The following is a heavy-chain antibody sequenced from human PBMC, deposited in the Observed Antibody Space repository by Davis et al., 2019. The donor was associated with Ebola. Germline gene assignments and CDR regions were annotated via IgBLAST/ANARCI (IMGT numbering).Heavy chain of an antibody. Sequence: GESLKISCAASGFTFSSYGMHWVRQAPGKGLEWVAVISYDGSNKYYADSVKGRFTISRDNSKNTLYLQMNSLRAEDMAVYYCARSEVGTVTTGDAFDIWGQGTMVTVSS. CDR1: GFTFSSYG. D-gene: IGHD4-11*01. V-gene: IGHV3-30*03. CDR3: ARSEVGTVTTGDAFDI. CDR2: ISYDGSNK. J-gene: IGHJ3*02.